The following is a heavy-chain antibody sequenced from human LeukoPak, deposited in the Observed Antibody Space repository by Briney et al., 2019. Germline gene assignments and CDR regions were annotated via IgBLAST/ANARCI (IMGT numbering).Heavy chain of an antibody. Sequence: KTGGSLRLSCATSGFTFSNTWMSWVRQAPGKGLEWVGRIKSKTDGGTTDYAAPVKGRFTISRDDSKNTVYVQMNNLKTEDTAVYYCTTEGSYPKYFGFWGQGTLVTVSS. D-gene: IGHD1-26*01. CDR3: TTEGSYPKYFGF. CDR2: IKSKTDGGTT. V-gene: IGHV3-15*01. CDR1: GFTFSNTW. J-gene: IGHJ4*02.